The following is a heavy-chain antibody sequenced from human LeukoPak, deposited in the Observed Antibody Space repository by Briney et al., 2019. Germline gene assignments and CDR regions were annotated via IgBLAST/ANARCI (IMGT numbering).Heavy chain of an antibody. Sequence: SETLSLTCTVSGGSISSYYWSWIRQPSGKGLEWIGYIYYSGSTNYNPSLKSRVTISVDTSKNQFSLKLSSVTAADTAVYYCARVYSSSWLYFDYWGQGTLVTVSS. CDR1: GGSISSYY. CDR3: ARVYSSSWLYFDY. J-gene: IGHJ4*02. CDR2: IYYSGST. D-gene: IGHD6-13*01. V-gene: IGHV4-59*01.